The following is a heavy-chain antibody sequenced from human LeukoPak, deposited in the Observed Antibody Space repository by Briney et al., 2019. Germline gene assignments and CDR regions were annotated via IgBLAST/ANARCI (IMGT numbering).Heavy chain of an antibody. V-gene: IGHV4-61*02. D-gene: IGHD3-22*01. Sequence: SQTLSLTCTVSGGSISSGSYYWSWIRQPAGKGLEWIGRIYTSGSTNYNPSLKSRVTISVDTSKNQFSLKLSSVTAADTAVYYCASSYYYDSSGGDVWGKGTTVTISS. CDR2: IYTSGST. CDR3: ASSYYYDSSGGDV. J-gene: IGHJ6*04. CDR1: GGSISSGSYY.